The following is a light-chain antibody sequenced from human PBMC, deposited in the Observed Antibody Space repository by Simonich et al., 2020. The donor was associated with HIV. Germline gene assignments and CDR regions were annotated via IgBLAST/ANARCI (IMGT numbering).Light chain of an antibody. J-gene: IGLJ2*01. Sequence: SYELTQPPSVSVSPGQTASIPCSGDMLGYKYASWYQQKPGQSPVLVSYQDGKRPSGIPERFSGSNSGNTATLTISGTQAMDEADYYCQAWDSSTAVVFGGGTKLTVL. CDR2: QDG. CDR3: QAWDSSTAVV. CDR1: MLGYKY. V-gene: IGLV3-1*01.